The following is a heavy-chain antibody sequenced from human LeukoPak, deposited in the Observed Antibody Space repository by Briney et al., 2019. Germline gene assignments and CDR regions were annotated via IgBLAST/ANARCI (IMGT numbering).Heavy chain of an antibody. Sequence: GGSLRLSCAASGFTFSSYSMNWVRQTPGKGLEWVSYISSSSSTIFYADSVKGRFTTSRDNAKNSLYLQMNSLRAEDTAVYYCARDPSHYGDYAYFDYWGQGTLVTVSS. CDR2: ISSSSSTI. CDR1: GFTFSSYS. D-gene: IGHD4-17*01. CDR3: ARDPSHYGDYAYFDY. V-gene: IGHV3-48*04. J-gene: IGHJ4*02.